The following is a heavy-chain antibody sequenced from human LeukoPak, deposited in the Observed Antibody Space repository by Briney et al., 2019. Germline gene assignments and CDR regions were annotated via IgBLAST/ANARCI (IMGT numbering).Heavy chain of an antibody. J-gene: IGHJ5*02. CDR1: GGSIRDYY. Sequence: PSETLSLTCTVSGGSIRDYYLAWIRQPAGKALEWIGRINTSGTTRYNPSLQSRVTLSMDSSNSQFSLHLTSVTAADTAVYYCARGLSHVYDFNWFDPWGQGILVTVSS. CDR2: INTSGTT. V-gene: IGHV4-4*07. D-gene: IGHD2/OR15-2a*01. CDR3: ARGLSHVYDFNWFDP.